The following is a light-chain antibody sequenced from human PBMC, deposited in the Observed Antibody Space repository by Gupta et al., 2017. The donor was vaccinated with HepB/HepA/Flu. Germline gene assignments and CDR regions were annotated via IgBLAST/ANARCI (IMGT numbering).Light chain of an antibody. CDR2: RND. J-gene: IGLJ2*01. CDR3: AAWDGSLSTVL. V-gene: IGLV1-47*01. Sequence: QSVLNQPPSASATPGQRVTISCSGSSSNIGSNYVSWYQQLPGTAPKLLIDRNDQRPSGVPDRFSGSKSGTSASLAISGIRSEDEADYDCAAWDGSLSTVLFGGGTKLTVL. CDR1: SSNIGSNY.